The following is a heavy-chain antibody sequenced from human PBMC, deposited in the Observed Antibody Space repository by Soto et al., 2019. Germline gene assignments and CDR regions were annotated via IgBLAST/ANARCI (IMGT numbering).Heavy chain of an antibody. CDR1: GATFSSYT. D-gene: IGHD3-10*01. CDR2: IIPIYGTP. CDR3: ARGLSLRWFDP. J-gene: IGHJ5*02. V-gene: IGHV1-69*13. Sequence: SVKVSCKASGATFSSYTISWVRQAPGQGLEWMGGIIPIYGTPNYAQKFQGRVTITADESTSTAYMELSSLRSDDTAVYYCARGLSLRWFDPWGQGTLAIVSS.